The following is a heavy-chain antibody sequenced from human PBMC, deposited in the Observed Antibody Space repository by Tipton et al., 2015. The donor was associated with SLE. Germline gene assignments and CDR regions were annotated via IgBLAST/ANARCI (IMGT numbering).Heavy chain of an antibody. J-gene: IGHJ4*02. CDR2: IYYSGST. D-gene: IGHD6-19*01. CDR1: GDSISSYY. CDR3: ARAVAGYFDY. Sequence: TLSLTCSVSGDSISSYYGSWIRQPPGKGLEWIGCIYYSGSTNYNSSLKSRATNSVDTSKNQFSLKVSSVTASDTAVYYCARAVAGYFDYWGQGTMVTVSS. V-gene: IGHV4-59*01.